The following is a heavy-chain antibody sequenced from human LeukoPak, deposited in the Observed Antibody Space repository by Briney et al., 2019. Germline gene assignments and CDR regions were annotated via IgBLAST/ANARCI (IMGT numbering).Heavy chain of an antibody. Sequence: GGSLRLSCETSGFSFSTYWMSWVRQAPGKGLEWVANIRPGGSEKYYVDSVKGRFTISRDIAKQSVFLQMTSLRVEDTAVYYCARSPDYPGYWGQGTLVTVSS. CDR3: ARSPDYPGY. J-gene: IGHJ4*02. CDR2: IRPGGSEK. CDR1: GFSFSTYW. D-gene: IGHD4-11*01. V-gene: IGHV3-7*01.